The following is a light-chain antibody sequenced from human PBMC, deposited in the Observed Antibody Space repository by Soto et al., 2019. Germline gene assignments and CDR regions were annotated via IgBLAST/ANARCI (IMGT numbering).Light chain of an antibody. CDR3: QQYENWPRT. V-gene: IGKV3-15*01. Sequence: DIVMTQSPATLSVSPGERATLACRASQSLSSNLAWYQQKPGQAPRPLIYGASTRATGIPARFSGSGSGTEYTLTIRSLQSEDFAVYYCQQYENWPRTFGGGTKVDIK. CDR2: GAS. CDR1: QSLSSN. J-gene: IGKJ4*01.